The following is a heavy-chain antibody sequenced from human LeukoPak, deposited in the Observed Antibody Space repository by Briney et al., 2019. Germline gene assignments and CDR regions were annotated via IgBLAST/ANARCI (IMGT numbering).Heavy chain of an antibody. Sequence: ASVKVSCKASGYTFTTYDINWVRQATGQGLEWMGWMNPNSGNTGYAQKFQGRVTMTRNTSISTAYMELSSLRSEDTAVYYCARVYCSSTSFYGMDVWGQGTTVTVSS. J-gene: IGHJ6*02. CDR3: ARVYCSSTSFYGMDV. D-gene: IGHD2-2*01. CDR2: MNPNSGNT. V-gene: IGHV1-8*01. CDR1: GYTFTTYD.